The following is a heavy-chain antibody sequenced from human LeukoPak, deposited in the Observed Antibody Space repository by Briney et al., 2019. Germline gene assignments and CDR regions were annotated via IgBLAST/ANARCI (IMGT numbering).Heavy chain of an antibody. V-gene: IGHV4-39*07. CDR2: IYYTGST. D-gene: IGHD6-13*01. J-gene: IGHJ4*02. Sequence: SETLSLTCTVSGDSISSSNYYWGWIRQPPGKGLEWIGTIYYTGSTYYNPSLKSRVTISVDTSKNQFSLKLSSVTAADTAVYYCATRPIAAAGTGYFDYWGQGTLVTVSS. CDR1: GDSISSSNYY. CDR3: ATRPIAAAGTGYFDY.